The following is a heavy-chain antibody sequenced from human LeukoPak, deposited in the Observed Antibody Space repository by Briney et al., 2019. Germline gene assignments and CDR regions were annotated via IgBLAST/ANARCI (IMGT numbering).Heavy chain of an antibody. CDR2: ISYDGSNK. J-gene: IGHJ5*02. V-gene: IGHV3-30-3*01. D-gene: IGHD1-26*01. CDR3: ARDLNSGSYLLMSDNWFDP. CDR1: GFTFSSYA. Sequence: GGSLRLSCAASGFTFSSYAMHWVRQAPGKRLEWVAVISYDGSNKYYADSVKGRFTISRDNSKNTLYLQMNSLRAEDTAVYYCARDLNSGSYLLMSDNWFDPWGQGTLVTVSS.